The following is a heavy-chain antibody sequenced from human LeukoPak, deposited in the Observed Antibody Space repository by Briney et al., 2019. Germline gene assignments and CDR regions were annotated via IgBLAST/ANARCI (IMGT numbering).Heavy chain of an antibody. V-gene: IGHV3-20*04. D-gene: IGHD6-13*01. J-gene: IGHJ4*02. CDR2: INWNGGST. Sequence: GGSLRLSCAASGFTFDDYGMSWVRQAPGKGLEWVSGINWNGGSTGYADSVKGRFTISRDNSKNTLYLQMNSLRAEDTAVYYCATGSVRYSASWYSQEGDYWGQGTLVTVSS. CDR3: ATGSVRYSASWYSQEGDY. CDR1: GFTFDDYG.